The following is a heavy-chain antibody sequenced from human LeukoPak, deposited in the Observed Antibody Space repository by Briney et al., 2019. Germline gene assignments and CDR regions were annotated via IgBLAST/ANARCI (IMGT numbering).Heavy chain of an antibody. CDR2: IGAGGSSCVT. V-gene: IGHV3-48*03. CDR1: GFAFSGYE. Sequence: GGSLRLSCAASGFAFSGYEMNWVRQAPGKGREGSAYIGAGGSSCVTYYADSVKGRFTISRDNAKNSLFLQMDSLRVEDTAVYYCARDVWVGAVFFGDMDVWGPGTTVSVS. J-gene: IGHJ6*02. CDR3: ARDVWVGAVFFGDMDV. D-gene: IGHD3-3*01.